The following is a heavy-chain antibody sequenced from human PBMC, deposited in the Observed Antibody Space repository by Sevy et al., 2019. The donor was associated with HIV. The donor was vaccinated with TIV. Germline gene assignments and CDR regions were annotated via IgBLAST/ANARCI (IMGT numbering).Heavy chain of an antibody. Sequence: SETLSLTCTVSGGSVSSGSYYWSWIRQPPGKGLEWIGYIYYSGSTNYYPSLKSRVTISVDTSKNQFSLKLSSVTAADTAVYYCARSGRRWLQLPFDYWGQGTLVTVSS. CDR3: ARSGRRWLQLPFDY. CDR1: GGSVSSGSYY. J-gene: IGHJ4*02. V-gene: IGHV4-61*01. D-gene: IGHD5-12*01. CDR2: IYYSGST.